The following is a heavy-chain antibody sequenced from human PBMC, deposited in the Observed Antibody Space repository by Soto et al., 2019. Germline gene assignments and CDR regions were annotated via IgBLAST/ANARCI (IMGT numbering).Heavy chain of an antibody. D-gene: IGHD5-18*01. CDR2: IIPIFGTA. CDR1: GGTFSSYA. J-gene: IGHJ4*02. V-gene: IGHV1-69*13. CDR3: ARVSNVDTAMVMGTYYFDY. Sequence: WASVRVSCKASGGTFSSYAISWVRQAPGQGLEWMGGIIPIFGTANYAQKFQGRVTITADESTSTAYMELSSLRSEDTAVYYCARVSNVDTAMVMGTYYFDYWGQGTLVTVSS.